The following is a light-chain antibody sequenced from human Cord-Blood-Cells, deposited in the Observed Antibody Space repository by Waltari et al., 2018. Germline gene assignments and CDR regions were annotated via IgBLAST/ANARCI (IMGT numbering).Light chain of an antibody. CDR3: QQYGSSLT. Sequence: EIVLTQSPGTLSLSPGERATLSCRASQSVSRSYLAWYQQKPGQAPRLLSYGASSRATGIPDRFSGSGSGTDFALTVRRLEPEDFAVYYCQQYGSSLTCGGGTKVEIK. CDR1: QSVSRSY. V-gene: IGKV3-20*01. J-gene: IGKJ4*01. CDR2: GAS.